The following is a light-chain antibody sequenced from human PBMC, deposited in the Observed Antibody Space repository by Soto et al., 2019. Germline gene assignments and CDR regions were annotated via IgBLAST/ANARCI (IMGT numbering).Light chain of an antibody. J-gene: IGLJ1*01. V-gene: IGLV2-14*01. CDR2: DVS. CDR3: SSFTSSSTRV. Sequence: QAVVTQSASVSGSPGQSITISCTGTSSDVGAYNYVSWYQQHPGKAPKLIIYDVSNRPSGVSNRFSGSKSGNTASLTISALQAEDEADYYCSSFTSSSTRVFGTGTKVTVL. CDR1: SSDVGAYNY.